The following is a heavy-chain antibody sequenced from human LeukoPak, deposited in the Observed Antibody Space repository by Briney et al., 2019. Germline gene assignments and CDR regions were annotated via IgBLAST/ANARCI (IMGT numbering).Heavy chain of an antibody. CDR2: TYYRSKWYN. Sequence: PSQTLSLTCAISGDSVSNNSAVWNWIRQSPSRGLEWLGRTYYRSKWYNDYAVSVKSRITINPDTSKNQFSLQLNSVTPEDTAVYYCARTYYDFWSGNANNWFDPWGQGTLVTVSS. D-gene: IGHD3-3*01. V-gene: IGHV6-1*01. CDR1: GDSVSNNSAV. J-gene: IGHJ5*02. CDR3: ARTYYDFWSGNANNWFDP.